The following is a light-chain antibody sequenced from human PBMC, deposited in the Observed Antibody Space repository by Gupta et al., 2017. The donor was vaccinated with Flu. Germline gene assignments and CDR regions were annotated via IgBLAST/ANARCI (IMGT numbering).Light chain of an antibody. J-gene: IGKJ2*01. CDR2: CAS. CDR3: QQYENRPPGYT. V-gene: IGKV3D-15*01. CDR1: QSIRSD. Sequence: EVVMTQSPATLSVSPGDTVTLSCRASQSIRSDLVLYQQKPGQPPRLLIYCASSRAAGIPGRFSGSGSDTEFTLTISSLQAEDAAVYYCQQYENRPPGYTFGQGTKLEIK.